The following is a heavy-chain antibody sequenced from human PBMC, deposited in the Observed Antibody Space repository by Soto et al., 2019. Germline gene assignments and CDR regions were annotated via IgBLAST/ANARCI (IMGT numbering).Heavy chain of an antibody. CDR1: GFTFSSYG. CDR2: ISYDGSNK. Sequence: PGGSLRLSCAASGFTFSSYGMHWVRQAPGKGLEWVAVISYDGSNKYYADSVKGRFTISRDNSKNTLYLQMNSLRAEDTAVYYCAKDGTIRWYDFWSGYYRPYYYYGMDVWGQGTTVTVSS. V-gene: IGHV3-30*18. D-gene: IGHD3-3*01. J-gene: IGHJ6*02. CDR3: AKDGTIRWYDFWSGYYRPYYYYGMDV.